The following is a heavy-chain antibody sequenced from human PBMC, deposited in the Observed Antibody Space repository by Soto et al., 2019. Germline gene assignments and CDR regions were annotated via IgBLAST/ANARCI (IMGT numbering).Heavy chain of an antibody. J-gene: IGHJ3*02. Sequence: GGSLRLSCAASGFTFSSYAMHWVRQAPGKGLEWVAVIWYDGSNKYYADSVKGRFTISRDNSKNTLYLQMNSLRAEDTAVYYCARDDPKKDAFDIWGQGTMVTVSS. CDR3: ARDDPKKDAFDI. CDR1: GFTFSSYA. V-gene: IGHV3-33*01. CDR2: IWYDGSNK.